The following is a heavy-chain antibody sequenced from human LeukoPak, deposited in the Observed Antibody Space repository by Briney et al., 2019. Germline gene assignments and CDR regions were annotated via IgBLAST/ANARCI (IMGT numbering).Heavy chain of an antibody. V-gene: IGHV4-4*02. D-gene: IGHD2-15*01. CDR3: ARDGEYCTGGSCYDY. CDR2: IYHSGST. CDR1: GGSISSGNW. Sequence: PSETLSLTCAVSGGSISSGNWWSWVRQPPGKGLEWIGEIYHSGSTNYNPSLKSRVTISVDKSKNQFSLKLSSVTAADTAVYYCARDGEYCTGGSCYDYWGQGTLVTVSS. J-gene: IGHJ4*02.